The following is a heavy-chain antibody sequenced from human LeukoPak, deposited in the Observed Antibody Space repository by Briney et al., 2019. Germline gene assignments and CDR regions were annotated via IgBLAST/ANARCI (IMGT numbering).Heavy chain of an antibody. J-gene: IGHJ4*02. V-gene: IGHV1-24*01. Sequence: ASVKVSCKVSGYTLTELSMHWVRQAPGKGLEWMGGFDPEDGETIYAQKFQGRVTMTEDTSTDTAYMELSSLRSEDTAVYYCATGLERVVVAATPFDHWGQGTLVTVSS. D-gene: IGHD2-15*01. CDR1: GYTLTELS. CDR2: FDPEDGET. CDR3: ATGLERVVVAATPFDH.